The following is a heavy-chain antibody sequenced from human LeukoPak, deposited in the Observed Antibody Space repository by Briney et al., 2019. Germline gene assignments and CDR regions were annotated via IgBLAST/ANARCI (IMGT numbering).Heavy chain of an antibody. CDR2: IRQDGGEK. CDR3: ARDGTAPGLYFDL. CDR1: GFTFSNFW. V-gene: IGHV3-7*01. J-gene: IGHJ4*01. Sequence: PGGSLRLSCAVSGFTFSNFWMNWVRQAPGKGLEWVASIRQDGGEKSYVDSVKGRFTTSRDNTKNSLYLQINSLRAEDTAMYYCARDGTAPGLYFDLWGQGTLVTASS. D-gene: IGHD6-13*01.